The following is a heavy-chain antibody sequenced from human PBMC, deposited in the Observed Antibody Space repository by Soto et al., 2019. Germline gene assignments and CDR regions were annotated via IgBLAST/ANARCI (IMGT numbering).Heavy chain of an antibody. CDR2: IKSKTDDGTT. D-gene: IGHD1-26*01. CDR1: GFTFSNAW. CDR3: TTDLEGALFDY. J-gene: IGHJ4*02. Sequence: GGSLRLSCAASGFTFSNAWMNWVRQAPGKGLEWVGRIKSKTDDGTTDYAAPVKGRFTISRDDSKNTLYLQMSSLKTEDTAVYYCTTDLEGALFDYWGQGTLVTVSS. V-gene: IGHV3-15*07.